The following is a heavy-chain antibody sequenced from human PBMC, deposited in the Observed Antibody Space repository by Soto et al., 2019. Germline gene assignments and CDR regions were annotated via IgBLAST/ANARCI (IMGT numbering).Heavy chain of an antibody. J-gene: IGHJ3*02. CDR1: GGSISSGGYY. Sequence: PSETLSLTCTVSGGSISSGGYYWSWIRQHPGKGLEWIGYIYYSGSTYYNPSLKSRVTISVDTSKNQFSLKLSSVTAADTAVYYCARGNCSGGSRYPPRKGKSMTTVTNGAFDIWGQGTMVTVSS. D-gene: IGHD2-15*01. CDR2: IYYSGST. CDR3: ARGNCSGGSRYPPRKGKSMTTVTNGAFDI. V-gene: IGHV4-31*03.